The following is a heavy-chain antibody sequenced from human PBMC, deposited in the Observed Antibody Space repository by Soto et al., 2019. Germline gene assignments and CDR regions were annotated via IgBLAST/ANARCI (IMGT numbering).Heavy chain of an antibody. D-gene: IGHD1-7*01. CDR1: GGSISSYY. CDR3: AREGLTGTIGLYYYYGMDV. V-gene: IGHV4-59*01. J-gene: IGHJ6*02. Sequence: QVQLQESGPGLVKPSETLSLTCTVSGGSISSYYWSWIRQPPGKGLEWIGYIYYSGSTNYNPCLKSRGTISVDTSKNQFSLKLSSVTAADTAVYYCAREGLTGTIGLYYYYGMDVWGQGTTVTVSS. CDR2: IYYSGST.